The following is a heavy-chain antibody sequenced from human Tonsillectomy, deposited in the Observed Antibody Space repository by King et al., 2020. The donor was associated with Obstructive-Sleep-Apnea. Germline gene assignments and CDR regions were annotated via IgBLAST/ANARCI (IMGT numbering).Heavy chain of an antibody. Sequence: QLVQSGSELKKPGASVKVSCKASGYTFTNYAMNWVRQAPGQGLEWMGWIHTNTWNPTYAQGFTGRFVFSLDTSASTAYLEISGLKAEDSAVYYCGRGWLRGVIPDYWGQGSLVTVSS. V-gene: IGHV7-4-1*02. CDR1: GYTFTNYA. J-gene: IGHJ4*02. CDR2: IHTNTWNP. D-gene: IGHD3-10*01. CDR3: GRGWLRGVIPDY.